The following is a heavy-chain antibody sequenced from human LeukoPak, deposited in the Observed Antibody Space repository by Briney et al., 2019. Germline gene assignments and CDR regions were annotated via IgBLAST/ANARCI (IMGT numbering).Heavy chain of an antibody. D-gene: IGHD6-13*01. J-gene: IGHJ5*02. CDR2: IYYSGST. V-gene: IGHV4-30-4*07. Sequence: PSETLSLTCAVSGGSISSGGYSWSWIRQPPGKGLEWIGYIYYSGSTYYNPSLKSRVTISVDTSKNQFSLKLSSVTAADTAVYYCARAYSSSWYWNWFDPWGQGTLVTVSS. CDR3: ARAYSSSWYWNWFDP. CDR1: GGSISSGGYS.